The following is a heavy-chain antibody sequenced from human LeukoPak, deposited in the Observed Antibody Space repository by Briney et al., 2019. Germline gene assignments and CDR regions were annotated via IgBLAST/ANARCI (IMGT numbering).Heavy chain of an antibody. Sequence: GASVKVSCKASGGTFSSYAISWVRQAPGQGLVWMGRIIPILGIANYAQKFQGRVTITADKSTSTAYMELSSLRSEDTAVYYCATPQKTWELGAFDIWGQGTMVTVSS. V-gene: IGHV1-69*04. D-gene: IGHD1-26*01. CDR3: ATPQKTWELGAFDI. CDR2: IIPILGIA. CDR1: GGTFSSYA. J-gene: IGHJ3*02.